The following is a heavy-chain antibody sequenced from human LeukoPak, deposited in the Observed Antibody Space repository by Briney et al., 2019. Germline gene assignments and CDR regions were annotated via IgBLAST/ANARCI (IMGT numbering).Heavy chain of an antibody. Sequence: ASVKVSCKASGYTFTSYDINWVRQATGQGLEWMGWINTNTGNPTYAQGFTGRFVFSLDTSVSTAYLQISSLKAEDTAVYYCARDRAIAVAGHYFYYWGQGTLVTVSS. CDR3: ARDRAIAVAGHYFYY. CDR2: INTNTGNP. D-gene: IGHD6-19*01. V-gene: IGHV7-4-1*02. J-gene: IGHJ4*02. CDR1: GYTFTSYD.